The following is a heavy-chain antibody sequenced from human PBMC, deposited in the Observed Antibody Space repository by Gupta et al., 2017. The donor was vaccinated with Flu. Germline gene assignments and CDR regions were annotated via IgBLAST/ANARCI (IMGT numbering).Heavy chain of an antibody. CDR2: ISYDAKNQ. CDR3: GKRCEDGSWCVDH. V-gene: IGHV3-30*18. J-gene: IGHJ5*02. Sequence: GLEWVAAISYDAKNQYYADSVKGRLTISRDYFSQIVYLQINSLRTEDTAVYHCGKRCEDGSWCVDHWGPGTLVTVSP. D-gene: IGHD6-13*01.